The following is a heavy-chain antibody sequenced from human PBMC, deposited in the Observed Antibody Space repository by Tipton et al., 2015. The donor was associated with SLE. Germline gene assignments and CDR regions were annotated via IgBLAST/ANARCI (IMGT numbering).Heavy chain of an antibody. CDR1: GFTFNSYA. J-gene: IGHJ4*02. CDR3: ASSFYCGGDCYPYYFDY. V-gene: IGHV3-7*01. CDR2: IKQDGSEK. Sequence: QLVQSGGGVVQPGRSLRLSCAASGFTFNSYAVHWVRQAPGKGLEWVANIKQDGSEKDYVDSVKGRFTISRDNAKNSLYLQMNSLRVEDTAVYYCASSFYCGGDCYPYYFDYWGQGTLVTVSS. D-gene: IGHD2-21*01.